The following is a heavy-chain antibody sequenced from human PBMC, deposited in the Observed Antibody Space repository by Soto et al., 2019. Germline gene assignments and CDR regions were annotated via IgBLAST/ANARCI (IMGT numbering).Heavy chain of an antibody. CDR1: GYTFSTYA. D-gene: IGHD1-1*01. V-gene: IGHV1-3*01. Sequence: ASVKVSCKASGYTFSTYAMHWVRQAPGQSLEWMGWLNGGTGQTRYSQKFQDRVIITRDISASTGYMELSSLTSEDTAVYYCARGKGMEENYFYYGLDIWGQGTTVTVSS. J-gene: IGHJ6*02. CDR3: ARGKGMEENYFYYGLDI. CDR2: LNGGTGQT.